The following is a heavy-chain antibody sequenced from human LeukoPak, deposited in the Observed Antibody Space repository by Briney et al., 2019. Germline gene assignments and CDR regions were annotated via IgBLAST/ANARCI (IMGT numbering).Heavy chain of an antibody. CDR2: IYHSGST. CDR1: GGSISSGGCY. J-gene: IGHJ3*02. CDR3: ARWGSGAFDI. V-gene: IGHV4-30-2*01. Sequence: SETLSLTCTVSGGSISSGGCYWSWIRQPPGKGLEWIGYIYHSGSTYYNPSLKSRVTISVDRSKNQFSLKLSSVTAADTAVYYCARWGSGAFDIWGQGTMVTVSS. D-gene: IGHD7-27*01.